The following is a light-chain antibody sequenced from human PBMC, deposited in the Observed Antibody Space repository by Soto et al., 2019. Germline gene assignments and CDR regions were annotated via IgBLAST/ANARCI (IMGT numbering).Light chain of an antibody. J-gene: IGLJ7*01. CDR1: SSDVGTYNL. V-gene: IGLV2-23*02. Sequence: QSALTQPASVSESPGQSITISCTGTSSDVGTYNLVSWYQQHPDKVPKLMIYEVTKRPSGVSSRFSGSKSGNTASLTISGLQAEAEADYYCCSYAGGSTSFVFGTGTQLTVL. CDR2: EVT. CDR3: CSYAGGSTSFV.